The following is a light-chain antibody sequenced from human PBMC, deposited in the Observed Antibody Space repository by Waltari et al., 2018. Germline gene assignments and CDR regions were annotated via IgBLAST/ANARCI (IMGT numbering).Light chain of an antibody. J-gene: IGKJ1*01. CDR3: LQYNSHPWT. CDR2: AAS. V-gene: IGKV1-17*01. Sequence: DIQMTQSPSSLSASAGDTVTITCRASQVISIYLSWYQQKPGKTPKRLIYAASSLESGVPSRFSGSGSGTDFTLTIRSLQPEDFATYYCLQYNSHPWTFGQGTKVEIK. CDR1: QVISIY.